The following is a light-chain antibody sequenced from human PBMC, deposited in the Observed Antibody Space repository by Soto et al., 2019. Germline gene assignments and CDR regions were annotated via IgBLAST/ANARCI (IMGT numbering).Light chain of an antibody. CDR1: SGHSSYA. CDR3: QTWGTGIWV. CDR2: LNSDGSH. Sequence: QPVLTQSPSASASLGASVKVTCTLSSGHSSYAIAWHQQQAEKGPRFLMKLNSDGSHSKGDGIPDRFSGSSSGAERYLTISSLQSKDEADYYCQTWGTGIWVFGGGTKLTVL. V-gene: IGLV4-69*01. J-gene: IGLJ3*02.